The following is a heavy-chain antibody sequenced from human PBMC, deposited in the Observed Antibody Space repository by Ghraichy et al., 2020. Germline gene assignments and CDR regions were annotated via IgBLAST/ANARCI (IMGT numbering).Heavy chain of an antibody. Sequence: GGSLRLSCAASGFTFSDYYMSWIRQAPGKGLEWVSYISSSGSTIYYADSVKGRFTISRDNAKNSLYLQMNSLRAEDTAVYYCARVRPPPFWSELLYYYMDVWGKGTTVTVSS. CDR2: ISSSGSTI. J-gene: IGHJ6*03. CDR3: ARVRPPPFWSELLYYYMDV. V-gene: IGHV3-11*01. D-gene: IGHD3-3*01. CDR1: GFTFSDYY.